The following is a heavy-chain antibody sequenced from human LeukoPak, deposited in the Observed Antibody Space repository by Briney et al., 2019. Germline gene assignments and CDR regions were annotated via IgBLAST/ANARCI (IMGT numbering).Heavy chain of an antibody. D-gene: IGHD5-18*01. V-gene: IGHV4-59*12. J-gene: IGHJ4*02. CDR3: ARVGGYSYGPNFDY. Sequence: PSETLSLTCTVSGGSISSYHWSWIRQPPGKGLEWIGHIYYSGTTNYNPSLKSRVTMSVDTSKNQFSLKLSSVTAADTAVYYCARVGGYSYGPNFDYWGQGTLVTVSS. CDR1: GGSISSYH. CDR2: IYYSGTT.